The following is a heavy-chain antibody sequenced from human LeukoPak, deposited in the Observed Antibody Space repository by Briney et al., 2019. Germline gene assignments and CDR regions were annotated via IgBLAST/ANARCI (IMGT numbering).Heavy chain of an antibody. CDR1: GFTFSSYS. Sequence: GGSLRLSCAASGFTFSSYSMSWVRQAPGKGLEWVSYISSSSTIYYADSVKGRFTISRDNAKNSLYLQMNSLRAEDTAVYYCARERGVTERRFDYWGQGTLVTVSS. V-gene: IGHV3-48*01. CDR2: ISSSSTI. D-gene: IGHD2-21*02. CDR3: ARERGVTERRFDY. J-gene: IGHJ4*02.